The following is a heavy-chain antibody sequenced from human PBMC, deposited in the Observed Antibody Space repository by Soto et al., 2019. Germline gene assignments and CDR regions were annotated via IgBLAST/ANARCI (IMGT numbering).Heavy chain of an antibody. CDR2: INHSGST. D-gene: IGHD6-6*01. CDR3: ARGGSSSSWVRDFDY. Sequence: SGTPSPTCALFGGGFSGYFWGWVRPPPGKGLEWIGEINHSGSTNYNPSLKSRVTISVDTSKNQFSLKLSSVTAADTAVYYCARGGSSSSWVRDFDYWGQGTLVTVSS. J-gene: IGHJ4*02. V-gene: IGHV4-34*01. CDR1: GGGFSGYF.